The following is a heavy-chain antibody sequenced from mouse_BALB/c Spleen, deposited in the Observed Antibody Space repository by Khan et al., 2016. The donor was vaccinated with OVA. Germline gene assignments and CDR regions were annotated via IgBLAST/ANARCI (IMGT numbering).Heavy chain of an antibody. D-gene: IGHD2-14*01. CDR2: IRRGGSP. Sequence: QVQLKESGPGLVQPSQSLSITCTVSGFSLTTYGIHWIRQSPGKGLAWLGVIRRGGSPDYNAAFISSLNIPTDNSKSQAFYQMNSMQADDTALYYCARSSYMYDVTCWGRGTLGTSSA. J-gene: IGHJ3*01. CDR3: ARSSYMYDVTC. V-gene: IGHV2-2*01. CDR1: GFSLTTYG.